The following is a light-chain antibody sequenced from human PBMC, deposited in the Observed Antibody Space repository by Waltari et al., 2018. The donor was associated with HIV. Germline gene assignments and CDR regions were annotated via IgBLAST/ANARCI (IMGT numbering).Light chain of an antibody. CDR2: KNN. J-gene: IGLJ3*02. CDR3: AAWDDNLNGL. Sequence: QSVLTQPPSASGTPVQRVTISCSGRRSHIGSNYVSWYQQLPGTAPRLLIFKNNQRPSGVPDRFSGSKSGTSASLAISGLQSEDEADYYCAAWDDNLNGLFGGGTKLTVL. CDR1: RSHIGSNY. V-gene: IGLV1-44*01.